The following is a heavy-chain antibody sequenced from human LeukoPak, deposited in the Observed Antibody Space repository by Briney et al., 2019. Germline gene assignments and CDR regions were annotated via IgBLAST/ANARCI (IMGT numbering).Heavy chain of an antibody. Sequence: GGSLRLSCAASGFTFSDYYMSWIRQAPGKGLEWVSYISSSGSTIYYADSVKGRFTISRDNAKNSLYLQMNSLRAEDTAVYYCASPGFSDSSGYYYRPFDFWGQGTLVTVSS. J-gene: IGHJ4*02. CDR2: ISSSGSTI. CDR1: GFTFSDYY. D-gene: IGHD3-22*01. CDR3: ASPGFSDSSGYYYRPFDF. V-gene: IGHV3-11*04.